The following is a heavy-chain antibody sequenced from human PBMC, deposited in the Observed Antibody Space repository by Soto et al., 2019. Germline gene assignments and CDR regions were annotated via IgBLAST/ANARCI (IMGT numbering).Heavy chain of an antibody. CDR1: GFTFSSYA. CDR2: ISSNGGST. V-gene: IGHV3-64*04. J-gene: IGHJ6*03. D-gene: IGHD2-15*01. Sequence: GGSLRLSCSASGFTFSSYAMHWVRQAPGKGLEYVSAISSNGGSTYYADSVKGKFTISRDNSKNTLYLQMNSLRAEDTAVYYCAKDGCSGGSCYAAYYYYYYMDVWGKGTTVTV. CDR3: AKDGCSGGSCYAAYYYYYYMDV.